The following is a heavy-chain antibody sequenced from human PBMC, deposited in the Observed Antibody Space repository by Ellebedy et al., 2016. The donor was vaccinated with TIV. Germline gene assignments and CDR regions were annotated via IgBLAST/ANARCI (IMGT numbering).Heavy chain of an antibody. Sequence: AASVKVSCKASGGTFSSYAISWVRQAPGQGLEWMGGIITLSGAAKYAQKIQGRVTITADESTSTAYMELISLRSEDTAVDYCARTGSGSYSTGWYFDLWGRGTLVTVSS. J-gene: IGHJ2*01. D-gene: IGHD3-10*01. CDR3: ARTGSGSYSTGWYFDL. V-gene: IGHV1-69*13. CDR2: IITLSGAA. CDR1: GGTFSSYA.